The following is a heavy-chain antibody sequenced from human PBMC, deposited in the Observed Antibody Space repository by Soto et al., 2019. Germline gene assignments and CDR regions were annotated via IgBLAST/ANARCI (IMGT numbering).Heavy chain of an antibody. V-gene: IGHV1-18*01. Sequence: QVQLVQSGGEVKKPGASVKVSCKASGYTFTGYGVSWVRQAPGQGLEWMGWISAYNGNTDYAQKLQGRVTMTTDTSTSTAYMELTSLRSDDTAVYYCARDKSGAVTSPGDYWGQGTLLTVSS. D-gene: IGHD2-8*02. CDR3: ARDKSGAVTSPGDY. J-gene: IGHJ4*02. CDR1: GYTFTGYG. CDR2: ISAYNGNT.